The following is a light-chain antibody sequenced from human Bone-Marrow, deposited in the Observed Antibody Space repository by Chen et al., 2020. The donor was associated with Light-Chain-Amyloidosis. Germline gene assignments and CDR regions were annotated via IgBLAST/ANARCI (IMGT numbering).Light chain of an antibody. CDR3: MQGTHWPPVT. Sequence: DVVMPQSPLPLSVPLGQPASISCRSSQGLVHSDGNTYLNWFHQRPGQSPRRLIYKVFNRDSGVPDRFSGSGSGTDFTLKISRVDAEDVGIYYCMQGTHWPPVTFGQGTKLEIK. CDR2: KVF. V-gene: IGKV2-30*02. J-gene: IGKJ2*01. CDR1: QGLVHSDGNTY.